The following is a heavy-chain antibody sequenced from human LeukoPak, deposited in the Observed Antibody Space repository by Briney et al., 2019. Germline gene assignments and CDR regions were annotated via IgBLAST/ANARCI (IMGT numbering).Heavy chain of an antibody. J-gene: IGHJ4*02. V-gene: IGHV3-48*03. CDR2: ISSSGSTI. D-gene: IGHD2-15*01. CDR1: GVTFSSYE. CDR3: ARDAYCSGGSCYPLTFDY. Sequence: GGSLRLSCAASGVTFSSYEMNWVRQAPGKGLEWVSYISSSGSTIYYADSVKGRFTISRDNAKNSLYLQMNSLRAEDTAVYYCARDAYCSGGSCYPLTFDYWGQGTLVTVSS.